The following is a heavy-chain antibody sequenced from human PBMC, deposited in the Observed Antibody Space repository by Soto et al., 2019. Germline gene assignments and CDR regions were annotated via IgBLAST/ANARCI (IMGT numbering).Heavy chain of an antibody. V-gene: IGHV3-23*01. J-gene: IGHJ4*02. Sequence: EVQLLESGGGLVQPGGSLRLSCAASGFTFSSYAMSWVRQAPGKGLEWVLAISGSGGSTYYADSVKGRFTISRDNSKNTLYLQMNSLRAEDTAVYYCAKWHLYDYIWGSFGSQYYFDYWGQGTLVTVSS. CDR2: ISGSGGST. CDR3: AKWHLYDYIWGSFGSQYYFDY. D-gene: IGHD3-16*01. CDR1: GFTFSSYA.